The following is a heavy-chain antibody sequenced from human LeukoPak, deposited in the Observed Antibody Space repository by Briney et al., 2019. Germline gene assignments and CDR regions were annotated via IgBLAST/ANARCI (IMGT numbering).Heavy chain of an antibody. V-gene: IGHV4-34*01. D-gene: IGHD1-26*01. Sequence: PSETLSLTCAVYGGSLSGYYWSWLRQPPGKGLEWSVEINHSGSTNYNPSLKSQVPMSVDTSKNQFSLKVGSVTAAGTAVYYCALVGANLWYLDYWGQGTLVTVSS. J-gene: IGHJ4*02. CDR1: GGSLSGYY. CDR3: ALVGANLWYLDY. CDR2: INHSGST.